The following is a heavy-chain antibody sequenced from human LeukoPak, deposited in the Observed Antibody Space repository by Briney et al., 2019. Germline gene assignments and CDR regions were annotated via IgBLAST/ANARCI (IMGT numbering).Heavy chain of an antibody. CDR3: ARSMFASGSYYSRDY. CDR1: GYSFTNYW. J-gene: IGHJ4*02. CDR2: IDPSDSYT. V-gene: IGHV5-10-1*01. Sequence: GESLRISCKGSGYSFTNYWISWARQMPGKGLEWMGRIDPSDSYTNYSPSFQGHVTISADKSISTAYLQWSSLKASDTAMYYCARSMFASGSYYSRDYWGQGTLVTVSS. D-gene: IGHD3-10*01.